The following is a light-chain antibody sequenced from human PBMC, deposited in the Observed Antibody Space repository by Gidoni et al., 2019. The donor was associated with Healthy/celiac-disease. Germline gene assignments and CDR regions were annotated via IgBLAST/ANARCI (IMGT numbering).Light chain of an antibody. V-gene: IGKV4-1*01. J-gene: IGKJ3*01. CDR2: WAS. Sequence: DIVMTQSTDSLAVSLGERATINCKSSQSVLYSSNNKNYLAWYQQKPGQPPNLLIYWASTRESGVPDRFSGSGSGTDFTLTISSLQAEDVAVYYCQQYYSTPFTFGPGTKVEIK. CDR1: QSVLYSSNNKNY. CDR3: QQYYSTPFT.